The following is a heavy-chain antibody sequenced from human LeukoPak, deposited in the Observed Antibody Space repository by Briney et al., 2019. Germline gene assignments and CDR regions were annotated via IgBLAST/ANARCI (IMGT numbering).Heavy chain of an antibody. Sequence: GGSLRLSCAASGFSFGTYGMSWVRQVPGKGLEWFSGINWNGASTVYADSVKGRFTISRDNAKNSLYLQMNSLRAEDTAVYSCARERGYYGSGISFDYWGQGTLVTVSS. J-gene: IGHJ4*02. V-gene: IGHV3-20*04. CDR1: GFSFGTYG. CDR3: ARERGYYGSGISFDY. D-gene: IGHD3-10*01. CDR2: INWNGAST.